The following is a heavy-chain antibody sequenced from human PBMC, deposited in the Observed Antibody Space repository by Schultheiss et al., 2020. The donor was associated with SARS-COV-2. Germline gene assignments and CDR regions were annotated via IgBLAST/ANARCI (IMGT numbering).Heavy chain of an antibody. D-gene: IGHD6-6*01. CDR3: TRNSTSSGWFDP. V-gene: IGHV3-73*01. J-gene: IGHJ5*02. CDR1: GFSFSGSG. Sequence: GGSLRLSCVTSGFSFSGSGIYWVRQASGKGLEWVGRIRSKARNYATTYAASVKGRFIISRDDSRNTSYLQMISLKIEDTAVYYCTRNSTSSGWFDPWGQGTLVTVSS. CDR2: IRSKARNYAT.